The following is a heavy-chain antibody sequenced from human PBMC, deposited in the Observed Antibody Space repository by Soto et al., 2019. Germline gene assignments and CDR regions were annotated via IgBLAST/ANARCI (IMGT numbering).Heavy chain of an antibody. V-gene: IGHV3-48*03. CDR2: ISSSGSTI. D-gene: IGHD3-10*01. CDR1: GFTFSSYE. J-gene: IGHJ3*02. Sequence: EVQLVESGGGLVQPGGSLRLSCAASGFTFSSYEMNWVRQAPGKGLEWVSYISSSGSTIYYADSVKGRFTISRDNAKNSLYLQMNSLRAEDTAVYYCAITMVRGWGAFDIWGQGTMVTVSS. CDR3: AITMVRGWGAFDI.